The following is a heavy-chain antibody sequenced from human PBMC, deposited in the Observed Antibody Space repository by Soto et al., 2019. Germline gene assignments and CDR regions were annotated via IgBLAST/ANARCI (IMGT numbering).Heavy chain of an antibody. V-gene: IGHV4-59*08. CDR1: GGSISSYY. Sequence: QVQLQESGPGLVKPSETLSLTCTVSGGSISSYYWSWIRQPPGKGLEWIGYIYYSGSTNYSPSLKSRIPIAVDTSKSQFSLKLSSVTAADTAVYYCARLDSRGFFDSWGQGTLVTVSS. J-gene: IGHJ4*02. D-gene: IGHD3-22*01. CDR3: ARLDSRGFFDS. CDR2: IYYSGST.